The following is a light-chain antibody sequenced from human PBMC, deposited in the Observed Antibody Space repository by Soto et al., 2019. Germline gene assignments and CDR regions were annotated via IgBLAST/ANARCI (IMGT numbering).Light chain of an antibody. V-gene: IGKV3-15*01. CDR2: NTS. CDR3: QQYHNWPRA. Sequence: IMMTQSPATLSVSPGERATLSCRANQSVSRNLAWYQHKPGQAPRVLIYNTSTRATGITARFSGSGSGTEFTLTISSLQSEDFAVYYCQQYHNWPRAFGLGTKVEVK. J-gene: IGKJ1*01. CDR1: QSVSRN.